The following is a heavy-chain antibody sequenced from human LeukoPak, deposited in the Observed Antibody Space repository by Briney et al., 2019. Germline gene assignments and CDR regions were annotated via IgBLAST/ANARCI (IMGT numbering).Heavy chain of an antibody. J-gene: IGHJ6*02. Sequence: SETLSLTCTVSGGSISSSSYYWGWIRQPPGKGLEWIGSIYYSGSTYYNPSLKSRVTISVDTSKNQFSLKLSSVTAADTAVYYCARGRTRYFDWLLYPYYYYGMDVWGQGTTVTVSS. V-gene: IGHV4-39*01. CDR1: GGSISSSSYY. CDR2: IYYSGST. D-gene: IGHD3-9*01. CDR3: ARGRTRYFDWLLYPYYYYGMDV.